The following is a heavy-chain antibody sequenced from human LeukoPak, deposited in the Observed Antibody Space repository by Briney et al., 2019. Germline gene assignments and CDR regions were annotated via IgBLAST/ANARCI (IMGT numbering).Heavy chain of an antibody. CDR1: GFTFSKCA. V-gene: IGHV3-66*01. CDR3: ASDSYSPEYFQH. D-gene: IGHD2-15*01. J-gene: IGHJ1*01. CDR2: IYSGGST. Sequence: GGSLRLSCAASGFTFSKCAMSWVRQAPGKGLEWVSVIYSGGSTFYADSVKGRFTISRDNSKNTLYLQMNSPRAEDTAVYYCASDSYSPEYFQHWGQGTLVTVSS.